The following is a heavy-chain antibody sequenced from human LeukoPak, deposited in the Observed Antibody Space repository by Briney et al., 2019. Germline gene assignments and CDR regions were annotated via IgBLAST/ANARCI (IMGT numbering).Heavy chain of an antibody. D-gene: IGHD2-2*01. CDR3: TRVLVPAINFDY. CDR1: GFTFSSYA. V-gene: IGHV3-23*01. CDR2: ISGSGGST. J-gene: IGHJ4*02. Sequence: PGGSLRLSCAASGFTFSSYAMSWVRQAPGKGLEWVSAISGSGGSTYYADSVKGRFTISRDNSKNTLYLQMNSLRAEDTAVYYCTRVLVPAINFDYWGQGTLVTVSS.